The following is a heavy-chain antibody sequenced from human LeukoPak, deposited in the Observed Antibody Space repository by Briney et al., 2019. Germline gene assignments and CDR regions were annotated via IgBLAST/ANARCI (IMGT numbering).Heavy chain of an antibody. CDR1: GFTVSSYA. J-gene: IGHJ4*02. CDR2: ISGSGGST. CDR3: ARDRPFFEY. Sequence: PGGSLRLSCAASGFTVSSYAMSWVRQAPGKGLEWVSDISGSGGSTYYADSVKGRFTISRDNSKDTLYLQMNSLRAEDTAVYYCARDRPFFEYWGQGALVTVSS. V-gene: IGHV3-23*01.